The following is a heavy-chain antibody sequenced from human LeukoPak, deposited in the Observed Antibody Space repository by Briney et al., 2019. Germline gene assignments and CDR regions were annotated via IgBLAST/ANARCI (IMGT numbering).Heavy chain of an antibody. Sequence: GGSLRLSCAASGFTFGSYSMNWVRQAPGKGLEWVSSISSSGSYIYYADSVKGRFTISRDNAKNSLYLQMNSLRAEDTAVYYCARGPCGGDCYPDYWGQGTLVTVSS. CDR2: ISSSGSYI. J-gene: IGHJ4*02. V-gene: IGHV3-21*01. CDR3: ARGPCGGDCYPDY. CDR1: GFTFGSYS. D-gene: IGHD2-21*02.